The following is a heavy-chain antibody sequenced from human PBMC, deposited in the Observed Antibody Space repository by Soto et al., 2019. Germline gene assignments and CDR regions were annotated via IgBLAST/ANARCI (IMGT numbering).Heavy chain of an antibody. D-gene: IGHD1-1*01. V-gene: IGHV3-30-3*01. Sequence: GGSLRLSCAVSGFTFNTFAMHWVRQAPGKGLEWVSVISYDGINMYYADSVKGRFTISRDNSRNTLYLQMNSLRPEDTAVYYCARDGESMKFRVGTTSHYGMDVWGQGTTVTVS. CDR2: ISYDGINM. J-gene: IGHJ6*02. CDR3: ARDGESMKFRVGTTSHYGMDV. CDR1: GFTFNTFA.